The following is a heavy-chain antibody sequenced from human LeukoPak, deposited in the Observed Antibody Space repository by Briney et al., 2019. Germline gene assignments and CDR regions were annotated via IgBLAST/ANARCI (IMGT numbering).Heavy chain of an antibody. V-gene: IGHV3-53*01. CDR2: IYPEGST. Sequence: GGSLRLSCAASGFSVSNNNRSWGRQAPGEGEDWVAVIYPEGSTDYADSVRGRFTISRDNSRNTLHLQMNSLRAEDTAVYYCVRDPTRCSGGTCHSGGDYWGQGTLVIVSS. CDR3: VRDPTRCSGGTCHSGGDY. CDR1: GFSVSNNN. D-gene: IGHD2-15*01. J-gene: IGHJ4*02.